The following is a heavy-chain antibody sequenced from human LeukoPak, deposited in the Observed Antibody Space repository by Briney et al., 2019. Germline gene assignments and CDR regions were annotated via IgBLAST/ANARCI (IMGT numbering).Heavy chain of an antibody. J-gene: IGHJ4*02. V-gene: IGHV4-59*01. Sequence: SETLSLTCTVSGGSISSYYWSWIRQPPGKGLEWVGHIYYSGSTNYNPSLKSRVTISVDTSKNQFSLKLSSVTAADTAVYYCARGLLRYSSGIDYWGQGTLVTVSS. CDR1: GGSISSYY. CDR2: IYYSGST. D-gene: IGHD6-19*01. CDR3: ARGLLRYSSGIDY.